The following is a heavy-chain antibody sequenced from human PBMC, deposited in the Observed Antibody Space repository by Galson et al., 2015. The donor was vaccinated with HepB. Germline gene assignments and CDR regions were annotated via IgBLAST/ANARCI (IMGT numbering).Heavy chain of an antibody. D-gene: IGHD1-26*01. Sequence: SVKVSCKASGYTFTGKYMHWVRQAPGQGLEWMGWINPDSGGTKYAQKFQGRVTMTRDTAISTAYMELNRVRSDDTAVYYCARGGPAVEWDEFHWFDPWGQGTLVTVSS. V-gene: IGHV1-2*02. J-gene: IGHJ5*02. CDR1: GYTFTGKY. CDR3: ARGGPAVEWDEFHWFDP. CDR2: INPDSGGT.